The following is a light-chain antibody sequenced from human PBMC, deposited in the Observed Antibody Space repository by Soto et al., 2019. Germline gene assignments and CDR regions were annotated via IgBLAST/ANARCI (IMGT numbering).Light chain of an antibody. CDR3: QQYNNWWT. CDR2: GAS. Sequence: EIVMTQSPATLSVSPGERATLSCRASQSVSSSLAWYQQKPGQAPRLLIYGASTRATGIPARLSGSGSETEFTLTISSLQSEDFAVYYCQQYNNWWTFGQGTKVEIK. J-gene: IGKJ1*01. CDR1: QSVSSS. V-gene: IGKV3-15*01.